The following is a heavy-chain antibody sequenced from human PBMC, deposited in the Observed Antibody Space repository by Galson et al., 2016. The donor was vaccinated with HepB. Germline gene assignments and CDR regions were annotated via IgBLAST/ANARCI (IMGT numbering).Heavy chain of an antibody. CDR2: ISSDSSTM. CDR3: PTDHGPSGWLN. J-gene: IGHJ1*01. CDR1: GFTFSTSE. D-gene: IGHD6-19*01. Sequence: SLRLSCAVSGFTFSTSEMNWVRQAPGKGLEWVSHISSDSSTMHYADSVKGRFTISRDNAKNTLYLQMNSLRAEDTALYYCPTDHGPSGWLNWGQGTLVTVSS. V-gene: IGHV3-48*03.